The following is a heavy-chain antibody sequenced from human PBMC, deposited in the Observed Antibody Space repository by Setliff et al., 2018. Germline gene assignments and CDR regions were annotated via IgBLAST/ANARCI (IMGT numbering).Heavy chain of an antibody. D-gene: IGHD6-19*01. J-gene: IGHJ4*02. CDR2: IRYDGSNK. CDR1: GFTFSSYA. CDR3: ATAISGWFNY. Sequence: GGSLRLSCAASGFTFSSYAMHWVRQAPGKGLEWVAFIRYDGSNKYYADSVKGRFTISRDNSKNTLYLQMNSLRAEDTAVYYCATAISGWFNYWGQGALVTVSS. V-gene: IGHV3-30*02.